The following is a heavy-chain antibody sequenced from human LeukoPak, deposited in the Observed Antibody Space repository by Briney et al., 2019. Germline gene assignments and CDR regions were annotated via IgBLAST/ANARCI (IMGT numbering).Heavy chain of an antibody. CDR2: INQGGSEK. J-gene: IGHJ4*02. D-gene: IGHD1-26*01. V-gene: IGHV3-7*01. CDR3: ARAGDVGAVDS. CDR1: GFSFSDCW. Sequence: GGSLRLSCAASGFSFSDCWMSWVRLPPGKGLEWVANINQGGSEKYYVDSVKGRFTISRDNAKNSLYLQMNSLRVDDTAVFYCARAGDVGAVDSWGQGTLVTVSS.